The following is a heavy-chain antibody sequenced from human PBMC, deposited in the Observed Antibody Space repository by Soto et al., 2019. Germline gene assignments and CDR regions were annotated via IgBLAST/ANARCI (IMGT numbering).Heavy chain of an antibody. CDR2: IFHSGNA. CDR1: GGSIRNVY. D-gene: IGHD2-15*01. J-gene: IGHJ4*01. V-gene: IGHV4-59*01. CDR3: ARAHAPTLPFDS. Sequence: KASETLSLTXAVSGGSIRNVYWSWIRQAPGKGLEWIGFIFHSGNAKYNPSLKSRVTISVDTSKNQFSLSLDSVTAADTAVYFCARAHAPTLPFDSWGQGTLVTVSS.